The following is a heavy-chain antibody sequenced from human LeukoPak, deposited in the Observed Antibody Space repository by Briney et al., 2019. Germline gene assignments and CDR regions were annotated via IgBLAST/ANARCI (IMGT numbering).Heavy chain of an antibody. Sequence: GGSLTLSCAASGFTFSSYAMSWVRQAPGKGLEWVSPIRSSGGSTYSADCVKGRFTISRDNSKNTLYLQMNSLRAEDTAVYYCAKDLEPLYYYGSGSYLYYMDVWGKGTTVAVSS. V-gene: IGHV3-23*01. CDR3: AKDLEPLYYYGSGSYLYYMDV. J-gene: IGHJ6*03. CDR2: IRSSGGST. D-gene: IGHD3-10*01. CDR1: GFTFSSYA.